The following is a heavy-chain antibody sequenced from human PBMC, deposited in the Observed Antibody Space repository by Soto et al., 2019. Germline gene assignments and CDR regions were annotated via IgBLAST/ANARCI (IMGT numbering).Heavy chain of an antibody. CDR2: IYHSGST. D-gene: IGHD2-2*01. CDR3: ARDPAADYYYGMDV. CDR1: GGSISSSNW. V-gene: IGHV4-4*02. J-gene: IGHJ6*02. Sequence: PSETLSLTCAVSGGSISSSNWWSWVRQPPGKGLEWIGEIYHSGSTNYNPSLKSRVTISVDKSKNQFSLKLSSVTAADTAVYYCARDPAADYYYGMDVWGQGTTVTVSS.